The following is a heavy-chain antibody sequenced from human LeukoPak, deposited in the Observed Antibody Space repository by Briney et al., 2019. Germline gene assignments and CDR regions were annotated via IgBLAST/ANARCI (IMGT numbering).Heavy chain of an antibody. CDR3: ARLSSVSSSGWYYFDY. Sequence: SETLSLTCAVSGGSISSSNWWSWVRQPPGKGLEWIGEIYHSGSTNYNPSLKSRVTISVDKSKNQFSLKLSSVTAADTAVYYCARLSSVSSSGWYYFDYWGQGTLVTVSS. V-gene: IGHV4-4*02. D-gene: IGHD6-19*01. CDR1: GGSISSSNW. CDR2: IYHSGST. J-gene: IGHJ4*02.